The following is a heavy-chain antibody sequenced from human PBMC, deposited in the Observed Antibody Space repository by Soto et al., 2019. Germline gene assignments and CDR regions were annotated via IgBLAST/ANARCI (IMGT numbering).Heavy chain of an antibody. D-gene: IGHD6-6*01. Sequence: QVQLVQSGAEVKKPGSSVKVSCKASGGTFSSYAISWVRQAPGQGLEWMGGIIPIFGTADYAQKFQSRVTITADESTSTADMELSTLRLEVTAVYYCASHGGRSPEGRYYYGMDVWGQGTTVTVSS. J-gene: IGHJ6*02. CDR3: ASHGGRSPEGRYYYGMDV. CDR1: GGTFSSYA. V-gene: IGHV1-69*12. CDR2: IIPIFGTA.